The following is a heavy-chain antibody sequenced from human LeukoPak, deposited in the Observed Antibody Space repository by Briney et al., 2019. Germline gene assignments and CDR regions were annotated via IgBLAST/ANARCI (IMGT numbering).Heavy chain of an antibody. CDR3: ATGGIVVVPAANRQRRGDPNWFDP. D-gene: IGHD2-2*01. CDR1: GYTFTSYY. CDR2: INPSGGST. Sequence: ASVKVSCKASGYTFTSYYMHWVRQAPGQGLEWMGIINPSGGSTSYAQKFQGRVTITADESTSTAYMELSSLRSEDTAVYYCATGGIVVVPAANRQRRGDPNWFDPWGQGTLVTVSS. J-gene: IGHJ5*02. V-gene: IGHV1-46*01.